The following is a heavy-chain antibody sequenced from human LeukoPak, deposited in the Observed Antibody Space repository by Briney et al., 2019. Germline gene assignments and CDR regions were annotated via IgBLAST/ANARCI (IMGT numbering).Heavy chain of an antibody. J-gene: IGHJ3*02. V-gene: IGHV4-30-2*01. D-gene: IGHD3-10*01. Sequence: SETLSLTCAVSGGSISSGGYSWSWILQPPGKGLEWIGYIYHSGSTYYNPSLKSRVTISVDRSKNQFSLKLSSVTAADTAVYYCARALLWFGDAFDIWGQGTMVTVSS. CDR3: ARALLWFGDAFDI. CDR2: IYHSGST. CDR1: GGSISSGGYS.